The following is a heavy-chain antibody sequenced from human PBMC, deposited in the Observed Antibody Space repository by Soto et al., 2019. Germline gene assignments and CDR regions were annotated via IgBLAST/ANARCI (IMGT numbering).Heavy chain of an antibody. CDR1: GFIFSNFW. Sequence: EVQLVESGGGLVQPGGSLRLSCAASGFIFSNFWMSWVRQAPGKGLEWVANIKEDGSEKYHVDSVKGRFTISRDNVKNLMYLQMDSLRAEDTAVYKCVRGGSHSFDCCGQGTLVTVSS. CDR3: VRGGSHSFDC. D-gene: IGHD1-26*01. CDR2: IKEDGSEK. J-gene: IGHJ4*02. V-gene: IGHV3-7*05.